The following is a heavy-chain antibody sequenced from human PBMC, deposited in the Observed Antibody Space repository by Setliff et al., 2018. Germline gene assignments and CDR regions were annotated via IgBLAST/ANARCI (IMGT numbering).Heavy chain of an antibody. CDR2: ISAYNGNT. CDR1: GYTFTSYG. Sequence: GASEKIASKASGYTFTSYGISWVRQAPGQGLEWMGWISAYNGNTNYAQKLQGRVTMTTDTSTSTAYMELRSLRSDDTAVYYCARGEGGIAAAGLFDYWGQGTLVTVSS. V-gene: IGHV1-18*01. CDR3: ARGEGGIAAAGLFDY. J-gene: IGHJ4*02. D-gene: IGHD6-13*01.